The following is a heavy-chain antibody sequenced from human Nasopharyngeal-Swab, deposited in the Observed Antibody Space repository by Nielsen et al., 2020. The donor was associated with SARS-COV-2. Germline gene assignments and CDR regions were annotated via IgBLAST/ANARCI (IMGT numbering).Heavy chain of an antibody. CDR2: IGDKDHNYAT. V-gene: IGHV3-73*01. J-gene: IGHJ4*02. Sequence: GGSLRLSCSASGFIFSASAIHWVRQPSGKVLDWVGRIGDKDHNYATTYGASVQGRFTISRDDSKNTAFLQMDSLKTEDTALYYCTTDFYFDYWGQGTLVTVSS. CDR1: GFIFSASA. CDR3: TTDFYFDY.